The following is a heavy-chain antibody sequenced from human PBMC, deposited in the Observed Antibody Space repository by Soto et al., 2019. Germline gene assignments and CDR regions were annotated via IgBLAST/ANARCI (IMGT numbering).Heavy chain of an antibody. CDR2: IYYSGSA. V-gene: IGHV4-39*01. D-gene: IGHD5-18*01. CDR1: GDSISRRSYY. J-gene: IGHJ4*02. CDR3: ARPFSYGKSVDFDS. Sequence: AETLSLTCTVSGDSISRRSYYWGWIRQPPGKGLEWIGNIYYSGSAYYNPSLESRVTMSVDTSKNQFSLNLSSVTAADTAVYYCARPFSYGKSVDFDSWGQGTLVTVSS.